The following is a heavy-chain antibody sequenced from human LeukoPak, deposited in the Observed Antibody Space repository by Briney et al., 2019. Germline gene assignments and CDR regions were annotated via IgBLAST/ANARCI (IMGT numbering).Heavy chain of an antibody. D-gene: IGHD6-19*01. V-gene: IGHV3-30*18. Sequence: TGRSLRLSCAASGFTFSSYGMHWVRQAPGKGLEWVAVISYDGSNKYYADSVKGRFTISRDNPKNTLYLQMNSLRAEDTAVYYCAKGVAGYFDYWGQGTLVTVSS. CDR1: GFTFSSYG. CDR2: ISYDGSNK. J-gene: IGHJ4*02. CDR3: AKGVAGYFDY.